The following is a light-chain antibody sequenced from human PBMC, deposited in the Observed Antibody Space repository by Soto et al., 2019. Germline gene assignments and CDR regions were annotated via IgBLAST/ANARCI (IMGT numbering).Light chain of an antibody. CDR2: EVS. CDR1: QSLENSDGNTY. CDR3: MQGRHLAWT. V-gene: IGKV2-30*01. J-gene: IGKJ1*01. Sequence: DVVVTQSPLSLPVTLGQSASISCWFSQSLENSDGNTYLSWFQQRPGQSPRRLISEVSKRDSGVPDRFRGSGSGTDFTLHISRVEAEDVGVYYCMQGRHLAWTFGQGTRVEIK.